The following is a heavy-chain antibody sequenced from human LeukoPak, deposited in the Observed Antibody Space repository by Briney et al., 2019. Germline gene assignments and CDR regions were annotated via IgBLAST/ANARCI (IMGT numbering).Heavy chain of an antibody. J-gene: IGHJ3*02. CDR2: MNPNSGNT. V-gene: IGHV1-8*03. D-gene: IGHD2-15*01. CDR1: GYTFTSYD. CDR3: AREGKISRGAFDI. Sequence: GASVKVSCKASGYTFTSYDINWVRQATGQGLEWMGWMNPNSGNTGYAQKFQGRVTITRNTSISTAYMELSSLRSEDTAVYYCAREGKISRGAFDIWGQGTMVTVPS.